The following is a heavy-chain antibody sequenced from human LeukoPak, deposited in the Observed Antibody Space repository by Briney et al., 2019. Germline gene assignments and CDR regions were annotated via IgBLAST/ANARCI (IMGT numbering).Heavy chain of an antibody. CDR2: ISSSSSYI. CDR1: GFTFSSCS. D-gene: IGHD1-26*01. Sequence: GGSLRLSCAASGFTFSSCSMNWVRQAPGKGLEWVSSISSSSSYIYYADSVKGRFTISRDNAKNSLYLQMNSLRAEDTAVYYCARTTSMSYVGDAFDIWGQGTMVTVSS. V-gene: IGHV3-21*01. J-gene: IGHJ3*02. CDR3: ARTTSMSYVGDAFDI.